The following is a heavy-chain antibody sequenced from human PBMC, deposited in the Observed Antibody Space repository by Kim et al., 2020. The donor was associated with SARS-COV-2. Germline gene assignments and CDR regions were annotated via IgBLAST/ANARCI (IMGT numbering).Heavy chain of an antibody. CDR3: ARGQGQWPDAFDI. D-gene: IGHD6-19*01. CDR1: GGSFSGYY. Sequence: SETLSLTCAVYGGSFSGYYWSWIRQPPGKGLEWIGEINHSGSTNYNPSLKSRVTISVDTSKNQFSLKLSSVTAADTAVYYCARGQGQWPDAFDIWGQGTMVTVSS. CDR2: INHSGST. J-gene: IGHJ3*02. V-gene: IGHV4-34*01.